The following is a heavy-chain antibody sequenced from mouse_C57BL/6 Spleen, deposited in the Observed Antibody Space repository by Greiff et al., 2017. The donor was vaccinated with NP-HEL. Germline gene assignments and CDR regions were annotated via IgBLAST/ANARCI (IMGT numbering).Heavy chain of an antibody. V-gene: IGHV5-4*03. CDR2: ISDGGSYT. J-gene: IGHJ3*01. CDR3: ASLYDYDVPWFAY. CDR1: GFTFSSYA. D-gene: IGHD2-4*01. Sequence: EVKLVESGGGLVKPGGSLKLSCAASGFTFSSYAMSWVRQTPEKRLEWVATISDGGSYTYYPDNVKGRFTISRDNAKNNLYLQMSHLKSEDTAMYYCASLYDYDVPWFAYWGQGTLVTVSA.